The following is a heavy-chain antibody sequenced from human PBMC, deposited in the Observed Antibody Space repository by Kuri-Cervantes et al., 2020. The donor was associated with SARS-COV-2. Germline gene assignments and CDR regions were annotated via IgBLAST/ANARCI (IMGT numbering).Heavy chain of an antibody. CDR2: IRSNGGST. V-gene: IGHV3-64*01. CDR3: STTWDH. D-gene: IGHD5/OR15-5a*01. CDR1: GCTYSSYA. Sequence: GEALKISWASSGCTYSSYAMHWVRPAPGKGLEYDSAIRSNGGSTYYANSVKGRFTISRDNDRNSLYLQRNSQTEEDTGVYYWSTTWDHWGQGTLVTVSS. J-gene: IGHJ4*02.